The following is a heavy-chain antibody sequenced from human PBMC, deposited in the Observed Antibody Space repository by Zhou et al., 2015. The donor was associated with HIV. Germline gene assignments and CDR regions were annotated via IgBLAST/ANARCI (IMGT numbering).Heavy chain of an antibody. D-gene: IGHD3-16*01. V-gene: IGHV1-2*02. Sequence: QVQLVQSGAEVKKPGASVKVSCKASGYTFTGYYMHWVRQAPGQGLEWMGWINPNSGATKHTQKFQGRVTMTRDTSISTAYMELSRLKSDDTAVYYCASRVNDRDDAFDIWGQGTMVTVSS. CDR1: GYTFTGYY. CDR2: INPNSGAT. CDR3: ASRVNDRDDAFDI. J-gene: IGHJ3*02.